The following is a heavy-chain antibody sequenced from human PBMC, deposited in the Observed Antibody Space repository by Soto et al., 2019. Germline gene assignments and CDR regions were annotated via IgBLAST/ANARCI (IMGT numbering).Heavy chain of an antibody. Sequence: HPGGSLRLSCAASGFTFSGSAMHWVRPASGKGLEWVGRIRSKANRSAPTYAALVKGRFTIARDESKDTVYLQMNRLKTEDVDLYYCARGWSYGVYDRYVFDIWGQGTVVTVSS. CDR1: GFTFSGSA. CDR2: IRSKANRSAP. D-gene: IGHD4-17*01. V-gene: IGHV3-73*01. CDR3: ARGWSYGVYDRYVFDI. J-gene: IGHJ3*02.